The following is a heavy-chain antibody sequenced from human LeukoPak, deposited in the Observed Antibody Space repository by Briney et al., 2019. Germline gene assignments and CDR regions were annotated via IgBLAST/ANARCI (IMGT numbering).Heavy chain of an antibody. CDR1: GGSISSGDYY. J-gene: IGHJ4*02. Sequence: NPSETLSLTCTVSGGSISSGDYYWSWIRQPPGKGLEWIGYIYYSGSTYYNPSLKSRVTISVDTSKNQFSLKLSSVTAADTAVYYCASFDYRNNFDYWGQGTLVTVSS. V-gene: IGHV4-30-4*08. CDR2: IYYSGST. D-gene: IGHD4-11*01. CDR3: ASFDYRNNFDY.